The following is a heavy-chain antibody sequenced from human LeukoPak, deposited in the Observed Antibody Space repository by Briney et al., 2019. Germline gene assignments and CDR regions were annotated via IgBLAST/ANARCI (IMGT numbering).Heavy chain of an antibody. CDR1: GFTFSSYW. D-gene: IGHD6-19*01. V-gene: IGHV3-74*01. CDR2: INSDGSST. Sequence: GGSLRLSCAASGFTFSSYWMHWVRQAPGKGLVWVSRINSDGSSTSYADSVKGRFTISRDNAKNTLYLQMNSLRAEDTAVYYCAREPKGAVAGPDDAFDIWGQWTRVTVSS. J-gene: IGHJ3*02. CDR3: AREPKGAVAGPDDAFDI.